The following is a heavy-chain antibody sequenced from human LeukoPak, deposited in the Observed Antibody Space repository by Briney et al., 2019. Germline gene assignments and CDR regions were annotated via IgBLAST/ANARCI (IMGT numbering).Heavy chain of an antibody. Sequence: GESLKISCKGSGYSFTTYWIAWVRQMPGKGLEWMGIIYPRDSDIRYSPPFQGQVTISADKSTSTAYLQWNSLKASDTAMYYCARMIGLGEVSPYFDYWGQESLVTVSS. CDR2: IYPRDSDI. J-gene: IGHJ4*02. CDR3: ARMIGLGEVSPYFDY. CDR1: GYSFTTYW. V-gene: IGHV5-51*01. D-gene: IGHD3-16*02.